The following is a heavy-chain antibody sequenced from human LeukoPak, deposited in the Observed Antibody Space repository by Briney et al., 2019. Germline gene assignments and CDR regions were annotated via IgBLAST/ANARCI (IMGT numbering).Heavy chain of an antibody. Sequence: PSETLSLTCTVSGGSISSYYWSWIRQPAGKGLEWIGRIYTSGSTNYNPSLKSRVTISVDTSKNQFSLKLSSVTAADTAVYYCARQIPDRRTTDLFDYWGQGTLATVSS. CDR2: IYTSGST. V-gene: IGHV4-4*07. J-gene: IGHJ4*02. CDR1: GGSISSYY. D-gene: IGHD4-17*01. CDR3: ARQIPDRRTTDLFDY.